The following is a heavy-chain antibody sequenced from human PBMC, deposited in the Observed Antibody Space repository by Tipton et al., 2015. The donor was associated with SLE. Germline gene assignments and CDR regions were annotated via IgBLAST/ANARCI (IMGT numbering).Heavy chain of an antibody. D-gene: IGHD3-3*01. J-gene: IGHJ4*02. Sequence: TLSLTCTVSGASVGHSSYYWGWIRQPPGKGLEWVGYIYYSGITYYNPSLKSRVSISVDTTKNQFSLRLTSVTAADTAVYYCARDRFWNGYLEYWGQGALVSVSS. CDR1: GASVGHSSYY. V-gene: IGHV4-61*01. CDR3: ARDRFWNGYLEY. CDR2: IYYSGIT.